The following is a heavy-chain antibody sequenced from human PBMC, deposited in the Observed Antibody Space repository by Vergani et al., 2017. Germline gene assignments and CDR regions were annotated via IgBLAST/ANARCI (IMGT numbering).Heavy chain of an antibody. Sequence: QVQLQQWGAGLLKPSETLSLTCAVYGGSISSYYWSWIRQPPGKGLEWIGYIYYSGSTNYNPSLKSRVTISVDTSKNQFSLKLSSVTAADTAVYYCARDGMIVAPDAFDIWGQGTMVTVSS. V-gene: IGHV4-59*01. J-gene: IGHJ3*02. D-gene: IGHD3-22*01. CDR1: GGSISSYY. CDR2: IYYSGST. CDR3: ARDGMIVAPDAFDI.